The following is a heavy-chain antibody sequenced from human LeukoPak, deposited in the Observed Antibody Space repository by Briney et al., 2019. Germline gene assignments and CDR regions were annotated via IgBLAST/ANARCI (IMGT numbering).Heavy chain of an antibody. D-gene: IGHD6-13*01. CDR2: INHSGST. Sequence: SETLSLTCTVSGGSISSYYWSWIRQPPGKGLEWIGEINHSGSTNYNPSLKSRVTISVDTSKNQFSLKLSSVTAADTAVYYCAGRRIAAAGTRDYWGQGTLVTVSS. CDR1: GGSISSYY. J-gene: IGHJ4*02. V-gene: IGHV4-34*01. CDR3: AGRRIAAAGTRDY.